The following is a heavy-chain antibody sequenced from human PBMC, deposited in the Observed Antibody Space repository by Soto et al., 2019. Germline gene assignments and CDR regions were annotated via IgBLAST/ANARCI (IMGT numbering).Heavy chain of an antibody. D-gene: IGHD5-18*01. V-gene: IGHV1-18*01. Sequence: QVQLVQSGAEVKKPGASVKVSCKASGYTFTSYGISWVRQAPGQGLEWLGWISAYNGNTNYAQKLQGRVTITTDTATSTAYMELRRLGADDTAVYYCARRKGTAMVPDYYYYYMDFWGKGTTVTVSS. CDR1: GYTFTSYG. J-gene: IGHJ6*03. CDR2: ISAYNGNT. CDR3: ARRKGTAMVPDYYYYYMDF.